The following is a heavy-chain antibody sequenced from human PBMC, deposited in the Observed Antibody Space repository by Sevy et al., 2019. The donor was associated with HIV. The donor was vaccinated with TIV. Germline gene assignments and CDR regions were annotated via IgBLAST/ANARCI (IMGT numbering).Heavy chain of an antibody. CDR2: ISGSGGST. CDR3: AKAPTVVTRYYYYGIDV. D-gene: IGHD4-17*01. CDR1: GFTFSSYA. J-gene: IGHJ6*02. Sequence: GGSLRLSCAASGFTFSSYAMSWVRQAPGKGLEWVSAISGSGGSTYYADSVNGRLTISRDNSKNTLYLQMNSLRAEDTAVYYCAKAPTVVTRYYYYGIDVRGQGTTVTVSS. V-gene: IGHV3-23*01.